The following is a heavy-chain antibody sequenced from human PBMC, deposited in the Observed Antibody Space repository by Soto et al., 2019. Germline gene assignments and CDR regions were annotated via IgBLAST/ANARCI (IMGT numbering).Heavy chain of an antibody. V-gene: IGHV4-59*01. CDR3: ARGFEYSSSYPRGYYFDY. CDR1: GGSISSYY. J-gene: IGHJ4*02. Sequence: SETLSLTVTVSGGSISSYYWSWIRQPPGKGLEWIGYIYYSGSTNYNPSLKSRVTISVDTSKNQFSLKLSSVTAADTAVYYCARGFEYSSSYPRGYYFDYWGQGTLVTVSS. D-gene: IGHD6-6*01. CDR2: IYYSGST.